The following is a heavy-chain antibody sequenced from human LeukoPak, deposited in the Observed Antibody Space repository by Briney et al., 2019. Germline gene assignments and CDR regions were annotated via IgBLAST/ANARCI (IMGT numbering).Heavy chain of an antibody. CDR3: ATRKWSVGAISDY. J-gene: IGHJ4*02. D-gene: IGHD1-26*01. CDR1: GFTFSSYG. Sequence: GGSLRLSCAASGFTFSSYGMHWVRQAPGKGLEWVAFIRYDGSNKYYADSVKGRFTISRDNSKNTLYLQMNSLRAEDTAVYYCATRKWSVGAISDYWGQGTLVTVSS. V-gene: IGHV3-30*02. CDR2: IRYDGSNK.